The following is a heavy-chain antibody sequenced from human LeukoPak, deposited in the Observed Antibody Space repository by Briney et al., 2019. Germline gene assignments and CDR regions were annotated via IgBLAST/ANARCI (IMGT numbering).Heavy chain of an antibody. J-gene: IGHJ3*02. V-gene: IGHV3-7*01. D-gene: IGHD1-26*01. CDR1: GFTFSSYW. Sequence: PGGSLRLSCAASGFTFSSYWMSWVRQAPGKGLEWVANIKQDGSEKYYVDSVKGRFTISRDNAKNSLYLQMNSLRAEDTAVYYCARDMYSGSHRGDEDAFDIWGQGTMVTVSS. CDR2: IKQDGSEK. CDR3: ARDMYSGSHRGDEDAFDI.